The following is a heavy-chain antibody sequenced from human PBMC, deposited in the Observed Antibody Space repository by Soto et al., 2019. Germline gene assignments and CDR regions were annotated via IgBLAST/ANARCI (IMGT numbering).Heavy chain of an antibody. J-gene: IGHJ5*02. CDR2: IIPIFGTA. D-gene: IGHD5-18*01. CDR3: ASIARIPPRRRSTDL. CDR1: GGTFSSYA. Sequence: SVKVSCKASGGTFSSYAISWVRQAPGQGLEWMGGIIPIFGTANYAQKFQGRVTITADKSTSTAYMELSSLRSEDTAVYYCASIARIPPRRRSTDLSGQAPLLTL. V-gene: IGHV1-69*06.